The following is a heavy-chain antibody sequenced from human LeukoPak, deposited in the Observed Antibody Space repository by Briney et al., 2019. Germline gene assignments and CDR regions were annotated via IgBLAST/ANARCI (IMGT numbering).Heavy chain of an antibody. CDR2: ISGGGSYI. V-gene: IGHV3-21*01. Sequence: GGSLRLSCAASGFTFSTYSMNWVRQAPGKGLEWVSFISGGGSYIYYAESVKGRFTISRDNAKNSLYLQMNSLRAEDTAIYYFARDRGASGRFGEVGSWGQGTLVTVSS. CDR3: ARDRGASGRFGEVGS. CDR1: GFTFSTYS. D-gene: IGHD3-10*01. J-gene: IGHJ5*02.